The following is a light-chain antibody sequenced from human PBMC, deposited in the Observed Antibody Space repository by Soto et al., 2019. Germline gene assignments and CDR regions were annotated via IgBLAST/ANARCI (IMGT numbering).Light chain of an antibody. Sequence: QSVLTQPASVSGSPGQSITISCTGTSSDVGACNSVAWYLQYPGKAPKLMIYEVGNRPSGVSNRFSGSKSGNTASLTISGLQAEDEAAYYCCSYASGSIYVFGTGTKLTVL. CDR3: CSYASGSIYV. CDR2: EVG. CDR1: SSDVGACNS. V-gene: IGLV2-14*01. J-gene: IGLJ1*01.